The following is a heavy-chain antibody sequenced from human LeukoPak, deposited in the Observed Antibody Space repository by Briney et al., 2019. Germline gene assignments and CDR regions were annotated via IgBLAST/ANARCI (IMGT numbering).Heavy chain of an antibody. Sequence: SGGSLRLSCAASGFTFSSYSMNWVRQAPGKGLEWVSSISSSSYIYYADSVKGRFTISRDNAKNSLYLQMNSLRAEDTAVYYCASHYDYVWGSYRRDYWGQGTLVTVSS. CDR3: ASHYDYVWGSYRRDY. CDR2: ISSSSYI. J-gene: IGHJ4*02. V-gene: IGHV3-21*01. CDR1: GFTFSSYS. D-gene: IGHD3-16*02.